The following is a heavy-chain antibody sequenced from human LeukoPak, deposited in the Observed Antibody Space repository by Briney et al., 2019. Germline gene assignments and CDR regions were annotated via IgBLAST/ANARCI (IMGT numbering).Heavy chain of an antibody. V-gene: IGHV1-18*01. J-gene: IGHJ6*03. D-gene: IGHD1-7*01. CDR1: GYTFTSYG. CDR3: ARDLTWWYNWNYEFFARNYYYYYYMDV. CDR2: ISAYNGNT. Sequence: ASVKVSCKASGYTFTSYGISWVRQAPGQGLEWMGWISAYNGNTNYAQKLQGRVTMTTDTSTSTAYMELRSLRSDDTAVYYCARDLTWWYNWNYEFFARNYYYYYYMDVWGKGTTVTVSS.